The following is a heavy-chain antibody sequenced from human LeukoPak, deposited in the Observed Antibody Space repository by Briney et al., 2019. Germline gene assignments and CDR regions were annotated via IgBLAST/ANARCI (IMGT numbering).Heavy chain of an antibody. J-gene: IGHJ3*02. CDR1: GFTFSTYS. CDR3: ARDRVPKGHYDFWSGPDAFDI. CDR2: ISSSSSTI. D-gene: IGHD3-3*01. Sequence: GGSLRLSCAASGFTFSTYSMNWVRQAPGRGLEWVSYISSSSSTIYYADSVKGRFTISRDNAKNSLYLQMNSLRAEDTAVYYCARDRVPKGHYDFWSGPDAFDIWGQGTMVTVSS. V-gene: IGHV3-48*04.